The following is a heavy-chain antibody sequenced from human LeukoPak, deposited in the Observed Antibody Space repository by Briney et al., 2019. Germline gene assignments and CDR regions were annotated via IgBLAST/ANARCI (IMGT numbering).Heavy chain of an antibody. D-gene: IGHD5-12*01. CDR2: IYHSGST. CDR1: GGSISSSNW. Sequence: SETLSLTCAVSGGSISSSNWWSWVRQPPGKGLEWIGEIYHSGSTNYNPSLKSRVTISVDKSKNQSSLKLSSVTAADTAVYYCARDKGVVATVFDYWGQGTLVTVSS. J-gene: IGHJ4*02. CDR3: ARDKGVVATVFDY. V-gene: IGHV4-4*02.